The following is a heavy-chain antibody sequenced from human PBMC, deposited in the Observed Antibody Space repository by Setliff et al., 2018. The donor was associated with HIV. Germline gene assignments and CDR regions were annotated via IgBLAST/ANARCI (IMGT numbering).Heavy chain of an antibody. CDR1: GGTFRTYS. CDR2: IIPILGIA. V-gene: IGHV1-69*10. D-gene: IGHD3-22*01. Sequence: SVKVSCKASGGTFRTYSNNWVRQAPGQGLEWMGGIIPILGIANYAQKFQGRVTITAVESTSTAYMELSSLRSEDTAVYYCARDYSPTFYYYDSSGTFDYWGQGTLVTVSS. J-gene: IGHJ4*02. CDR3: ARDYSPTFYYYDSSGTFDY.